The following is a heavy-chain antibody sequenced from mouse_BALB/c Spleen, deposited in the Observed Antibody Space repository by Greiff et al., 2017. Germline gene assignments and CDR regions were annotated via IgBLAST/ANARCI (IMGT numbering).Heavy chain of an antibody. J-gene: IGHJ4*01. CDR2: ISSGGGST. V-gene: IGHV5-12-1*01. D-gene: IGHD2-1*01. CDR3: ASPIYYGNYYAMDY. CDR1: GFAFSSYD. Sequence: EVQLVESGGGLVKPGGSLKLSCAASGFAFSSYDMSWVRQTPEKRLEWVAYISSGGGSTYYPDTVKGRFTISRDNAKNTLYLQMSSLKSEDTAMYYCASPIYYGNYYAMDYWGQGTSVTVSS.